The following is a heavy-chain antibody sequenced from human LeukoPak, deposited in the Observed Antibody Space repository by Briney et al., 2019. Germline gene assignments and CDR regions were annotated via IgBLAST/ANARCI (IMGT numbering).Heavy chain of an antibody. J-gene: IGHJ4*02. Sequence: SQTLSLTCAISGDSVSTNSAAWNWIRQSPSRGLEWLGRTYYRSKYYFDYAVSVKGRITINPDTSKNQFSLQLSPVTPEDTAVYYCARERLHDYSRTLDYWGQGTLVTVSS. V-gene: IGHV6-1*01. D-gene: IGHD4-11*01. CDR3: ARERLHDYSRTLDY. CDR2: TYYRSKYYF. CDR1: GDSVSTNSAA.